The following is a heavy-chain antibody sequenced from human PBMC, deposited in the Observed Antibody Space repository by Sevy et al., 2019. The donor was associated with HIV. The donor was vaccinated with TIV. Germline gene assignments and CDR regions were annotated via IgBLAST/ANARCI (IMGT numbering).Heavy chain of an antibody. CDR2: IYYSGGT. Sequence: SETLSLTCTVSGGSISSYYWSWIRQPPGKGLEWIGYIYYSGGTNYNPSLKSRVTISVDTSKNQFSLKLSSVTAADTAVYYCARGYRYYDILTGYFAFDIWGQGTMVTVSS. V-gene: IGHV4-59*01. D-gene: IGHD3-9*01. CDR3: ARGYRYYDILTGYFAFDI. J-gene: IGHJ3*02. CDR1: GGSISSYY.